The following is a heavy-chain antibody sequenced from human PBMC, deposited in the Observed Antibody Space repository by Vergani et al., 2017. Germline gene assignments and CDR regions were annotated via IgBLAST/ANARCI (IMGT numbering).Heavy chain of an antibody. CDR3: GREKSQQQLGTGWFDP. D-gene: IGHD6-13*01. J-gene: IGHJ5*02. CDR2: ISYDGSNK. V-gene: IGHV3-30*04. Sequence: QVQLVESGGGVVQPGRSLRLSCAASGFTFSSYAMHWVRQAPGKGLEWVAVISYDGSNKYYADYVKGRFTISRDNSKNTLYLQMNSLRAEDTAVYYCGREKSQQQLGTGWFDPWGEGTLVTVSS. CDR1: GFTFSSYA.